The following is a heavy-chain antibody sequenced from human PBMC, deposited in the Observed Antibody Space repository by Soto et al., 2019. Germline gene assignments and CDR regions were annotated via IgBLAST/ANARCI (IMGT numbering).Heavy chain of an antibody. CDR1: GFTFSDYY. CDR3: AREFCSGGRGYSNPWFDP. D-gene: IGHD2-15*01. V-gene: IGHV3-11*01. Sequence: GGSLRLSCAASGFTFSDYYMSWIRQAPGKGLEWVSYISSSVSTIYYADSVKGRFTISRDNAKNSLYLQMNSLRAEDTAVYYCAREFCSGGRGYSNPWFDPWGQGTLVTVFS. CDR2: ISSSVSTI. J-gene: IGHJ5*02.